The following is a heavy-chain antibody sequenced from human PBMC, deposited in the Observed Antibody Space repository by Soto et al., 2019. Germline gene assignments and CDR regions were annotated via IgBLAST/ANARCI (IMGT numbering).Heavy chain of an antibody. CDR2: ISWNSGSI. D-gene: IGHD5-12*01. CDR3: AKPRAPTILRVSDAFDI. CDR1: GFTFDDYA. V-gene: IGHV3-9*01. J-gene: IGHJ3*02. Sequence: GGSLRLSCAASGFTFDDYAMHWVRQAPGKGLEWVSGISWNSGSIGYADSVKGRFTISRDNAKNSLYLQMNSLRAEDTALYYCAKPRAPTILRVSDAFDIWGQGTMVTVSS.